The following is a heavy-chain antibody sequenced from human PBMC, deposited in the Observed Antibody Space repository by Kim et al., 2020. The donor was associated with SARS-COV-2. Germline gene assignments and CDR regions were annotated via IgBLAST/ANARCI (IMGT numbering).Heavy chain of an antibody. J-gene: IGHJ4*02. D-gene: IGHD5-12*01. Sequence: ACAGKGRLTISRDNSKNPLYLQMNSLRAEDTAVYYCARDLGIVATISSDYWGQGTLVTVSS. V-gene: IGHV3-66*01. CDR3: ARDLGIVATISSDY.